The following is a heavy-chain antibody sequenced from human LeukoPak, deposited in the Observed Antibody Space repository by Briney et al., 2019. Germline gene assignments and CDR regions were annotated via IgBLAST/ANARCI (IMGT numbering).Heavy chain of an antibody. D-gene: IGHD3-3*01. Sequence: SETLSLTCTVSGDSISSYYWNWIRQPPGMGLEWIGDIYYTGTTNYNPSLKSRVTISVDTSKNQFSLNLSSVTAADTAVYFCAKNGQSGFSFDPWGQGTLVTVSS. V-gene: IGHV4-59*08. J-gene: IGHJ5*02. CDR1: GDSISSYY. CDR3: AKNGQSGFSFDP. CDR2: IYYTGTT.